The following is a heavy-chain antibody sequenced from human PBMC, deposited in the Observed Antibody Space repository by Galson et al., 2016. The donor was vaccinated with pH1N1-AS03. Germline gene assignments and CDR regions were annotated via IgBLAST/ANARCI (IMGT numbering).Heavy chain of an antibody. D-gene: IGHD4-23*01. CDR2: IYYSRTT. J-gene: IGHJ2*01. Sequence: SETLSLTCTVSGGSISSYYWSWIRQPPGKGLEWIGHIYYSRTTNHNPSLTSRVTILVDTSKNQFSLKLTSVTAADTAVYYGARHNPPGDYGGSHWYVDLWGRGTLVTVSS. CDR3: ARHNPPGDYGGSHWYVDL. CDR1: GGSISSYY. V-gene: IGHV4-59*08.